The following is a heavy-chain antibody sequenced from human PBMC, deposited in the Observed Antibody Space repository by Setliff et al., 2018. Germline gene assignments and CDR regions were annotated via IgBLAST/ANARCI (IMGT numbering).Heavy chain of an antibody. J-gene: IGHJ3*02. V-gene: IGHV1-24*01. D-gene: IGHD3-22*01. CDR1: GYTLTELS. CDR2: FDPEDGET. CDR3: ATTHYDSSGYYYLERSAFDI. Sequence: PGPSVKVSCKVSGYTLTELSRHWVRQAPGKGLEWMGGFDPEDGETIYAQKFQGRVTMTEDTSTDTAYMELSSLRSEDTAVYYCATTHYDSSGYYYLERSAFDIWGQGTMVTVSS.